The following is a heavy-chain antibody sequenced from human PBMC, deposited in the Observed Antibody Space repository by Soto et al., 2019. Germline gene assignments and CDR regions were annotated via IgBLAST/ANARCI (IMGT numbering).Heavy chain of an antibody. D-gene: IGHD6-25*01. CDR3: ARRGSGRNGMDV. Sequence: PGESLKISCKGSVDSFTNYWIGWVRQMPGKGLEWMGIIYPGDSDTRYSPSFQGQVTIAADKSISTAYLQWSSLKASDTAIYYCARRGSGRNGMDVWGQGPTATDSS. J-gene: IGHJ6*01. CDR2: IYPGDSDT. V-gene: IGHV5-51*01. CDR1: VDSFTNYW.